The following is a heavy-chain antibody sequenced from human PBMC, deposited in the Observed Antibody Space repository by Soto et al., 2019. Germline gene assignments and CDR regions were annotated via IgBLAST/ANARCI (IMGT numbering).Heavy chain of an antibody. J-gene: IGHJ6*04. CDR3: ARDAKKEPWYYGREV. CDR2: IFYSGST. V-gene: IGHV4-59*01. CDR1: GGSISSYY. Sequence: PSETLSLTCTVSGGSISSYYWSWIRQPPGKGLEWIGHIFYSGSTEYNPSLKSRVTISVDTSKTQFSLKMSSVTAADTAVYYCARDAKKEPWYYGREVWGKGNTVSVSA.